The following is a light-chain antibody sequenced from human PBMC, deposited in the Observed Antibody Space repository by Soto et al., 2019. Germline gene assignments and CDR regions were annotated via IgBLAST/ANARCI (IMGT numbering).Light chain of an antibody. CDR2: DTS. J-gene: IGKJ2*01. CDR3: QRRSTWAPGYT. CDR1: QRLSTY. V-gene: IGKV3-11*01. Sequence: DIVLTHSPATLSLSPGERATLSCRASQRLSTYLAWYQQKPGQAPRLLIYDTSKRATGVPTRFSGSGSGTDFTLTIRSLEPEDFALYCCQRRSTWAPGYTFCQGTKLEIK.